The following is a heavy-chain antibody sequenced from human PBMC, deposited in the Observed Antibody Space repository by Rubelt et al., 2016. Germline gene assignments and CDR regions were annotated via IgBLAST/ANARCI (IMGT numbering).Heavy chain of an antibody. V-gene: IGHV1-2*02. CDR2: INPNSGGT. Sequence: APGQGLEWMGWINPNSGGTNYAQKFQGRVTMTRDTSISTAYMELSRLRSDDTAVYYCARDRNYYDSSGGDAFDIWGQGTMVTVSS. J-gene: IGHJ3*02. D-gene: IGHD3-22*01. CDR3: ARDRNYYDSSGGDAFDI.